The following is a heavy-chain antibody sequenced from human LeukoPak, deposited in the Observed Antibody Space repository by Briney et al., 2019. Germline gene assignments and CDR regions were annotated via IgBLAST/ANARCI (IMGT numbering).Heavy chain of an antibody. J-gene: IGHJ4*02. CDR2: IIIRGRTI. V-gene: IGHV3-48*03. CDR3: ARDEGSGWYVDY. D-gene: IGHD6-19*01. CDR1: GFTFCSYE. Sequence: PGGSLRLSCAPSGFTFCSYEVNWVRHAPGKGREWVTYIIIRGRTIYYADSVKGRFPIPRANAKNSLYLQMTSLRAEATAVYYGARDEGSGWYVDYWGQGTLVTVSS.